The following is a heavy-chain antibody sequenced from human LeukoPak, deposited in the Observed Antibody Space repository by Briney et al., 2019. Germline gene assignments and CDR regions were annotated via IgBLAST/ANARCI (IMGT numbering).Heavy chain of an antibody. CDR2: INPSGVST. J-gene: IGHJ4*02. V-gene: IGHV1-46*01. Sequence: GASVKVSCKASGYTFTSYPIHWVRQAPGQGLEWMGIINPSGVSTNYAQKFQGRVTMTRDTSTSTVYMELSSLRSEDTAVYYCARLGYCSSTSCQWGQGTLVTVSS. CDR3: ARLGYCSSTSCQ. D-gene: IGHD2-2*01. CDR1: GYTFTSYP.